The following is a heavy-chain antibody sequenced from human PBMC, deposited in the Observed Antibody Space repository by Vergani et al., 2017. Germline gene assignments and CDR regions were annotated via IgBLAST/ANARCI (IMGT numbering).Heavy chain of an antibody. Sequence: QVTLKESGPALVKPTQTLTLTCTFSGFSLTTYGMRVSWIRQPPGKALEWLALIDWDDDTYYRTSLRTRLTISKDTFKNQVALTMTNMDPVDTATYYCARTLSDSRGYYLDYWGQGTLVTVSS. V-gene: IGHV2-70*01. CDR2: IDWDDDT. CDR1: GFSLTTYGMR. D-gene: IGHD3-22*01. CDR3: ARTLSDSRGYYLDY. J-gene: IGHJ4*02.